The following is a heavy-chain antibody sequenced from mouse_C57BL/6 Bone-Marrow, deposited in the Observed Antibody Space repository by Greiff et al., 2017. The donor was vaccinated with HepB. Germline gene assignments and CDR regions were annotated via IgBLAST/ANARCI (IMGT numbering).Heavy chain of an antibody. Sequence: VQLQQSGPELVKPGASVKIPRKASGYTFTDYNMDWVKQSHGKSLEWIGDINPNNGGTIYNQKFKGKATLTVDKSSSTAYMELRSLTSEDTAVYYCAMRYYGSSYEAWFAYWGQGTLVTVSA. CDR3: AMRYYGSSYEAWFAY. V-gene: IGHV1-18*01. D-gene: IGHD1-1*01. J-gene: IGHJ3*01. CDR1: GYTFTDYN. CDR2: INPNNGGT.